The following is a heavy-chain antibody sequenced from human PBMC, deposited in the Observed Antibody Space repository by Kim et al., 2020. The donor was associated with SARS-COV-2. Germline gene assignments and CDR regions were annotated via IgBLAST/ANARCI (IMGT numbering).Heavy chain of an antibody. CDR2: IKSKANSYAT. Sequence: GGSLRLSCAASGFTFSDSNIHWVRQASGKGLEWVGRIKSKANSYATAYGASVQGRFTISRDDSKNTAYLQMNSLKTEDTAVYYCTYCSARSCYPGVDSWGQGTLVTDSS. CDR1: GFTFSDSN. CDR3: TYCSARSCYPGVDS. V-gene: IGHV3-73*01. D-gene: IGHD2-15*01. J-gene: IGHJ4*02.